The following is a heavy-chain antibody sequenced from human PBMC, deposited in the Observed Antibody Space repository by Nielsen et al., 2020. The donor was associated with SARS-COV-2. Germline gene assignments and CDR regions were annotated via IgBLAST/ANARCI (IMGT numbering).Heavy chain of an antibody. V-gene: IGHV4-59*08. CDR1: GSISTYY. D-gene: IGHD3-16*02. J-gene: IGHJ3*02. Sequence: SETLSLTCSGSISTYYWSWIRQPPGKRLEWIGYIHYSGTTSYNPSLKSRVTISVDTSKNQFSLNLTSVTAADSAVYYCARQWSMISFGGIIGGAFDIWGQGTVVTVSS. CDR2: IHYSGTT. CDR3: ARQWSMISFGGIIGGAFDI.